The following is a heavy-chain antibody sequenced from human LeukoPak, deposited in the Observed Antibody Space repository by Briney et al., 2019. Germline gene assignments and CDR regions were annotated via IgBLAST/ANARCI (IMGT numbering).Heavy chain of an antibody. CDR2: IYPGDSNT. V-gene: IGHV5-51*01. CDR1: GYTFASYW. CDR3: ARQAQIYCGSYYFDY. Sequence: PGESLKISCQGSGYTFASYWIGWVRQMPGKGLEWMGIIYPGDSNTRYGPSFQGQVTISADKSITTAYLQFSSLKASDTAMYYCARQAQIYCGSYYFDYWGQGTLVTVSS. D-gene: IGHD6-13*01. J-gene: IGHJ4*02.